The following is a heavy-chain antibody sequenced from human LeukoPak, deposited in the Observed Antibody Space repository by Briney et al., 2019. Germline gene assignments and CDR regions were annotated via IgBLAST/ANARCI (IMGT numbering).Heavy chain of an antibody. CDR1: GGSISSYY. Sequence: SETLSLTCTVSGGSISSYYWSWIRQPPGKGLEWMGYIYYSGSTNYNPSLKSRVTISVDTSKNQFSLKLSSVTAADTAVYYCASHPGEYGADYWGQGTLVTVSS. D-gene: IGHD3-16*01. CDR3: ASHPGEYGADY. CDR2: IYYSGST. V-gene: IGHV4-59*01. J-gene: IGHJ4*02.